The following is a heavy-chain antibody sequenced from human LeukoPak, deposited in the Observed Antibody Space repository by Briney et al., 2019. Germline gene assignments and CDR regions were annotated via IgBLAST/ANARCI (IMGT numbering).Heavy chain of an antibody. V-gene: IGHV4-4*07. CDR3: ARAKGSPWDDYGDKHFDY. CDR1: GGSISSYY. D-gene: IGHD4-17*01. Sequence: SETLSLTCTVSGGSISSYYWSWIRQPAGKGLEWIGRIYTSGSTNYSPSFKSRVTMSLDRSKNQFSLKLSSVTAADTAVYYCARAKGSPWDDYGDKHFDYWGQGTLVTVSS. CDR2: IYTSGST. J-gene: IGHJ4*02.